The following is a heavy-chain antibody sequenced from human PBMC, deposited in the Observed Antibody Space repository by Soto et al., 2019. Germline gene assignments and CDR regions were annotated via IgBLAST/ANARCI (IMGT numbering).Heavy chain of an antibody. V-gene: IGHV4-59*08. D-gene: IGHD3-16*01. J-gene: IGHJ4*02. CDR3: ARYQGGFFDY. Sequence: QVQLQESGPGLVKPSETLSLTCTVSGGSISPYYWSWIRQPPGKGLEWIGYIYSSGSTNYNPSLKSRVTISVDTSKNQFSLKLSSVTAADTAEYYCARYQGGFFDYWGQGTLVTVPS. CDR1: GGSISPYY. CDR2: IYSSGST.